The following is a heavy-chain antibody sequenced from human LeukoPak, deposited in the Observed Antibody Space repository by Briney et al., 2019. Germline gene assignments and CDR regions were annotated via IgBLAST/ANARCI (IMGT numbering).Heavy chain of an antibody. V-gene: IGHV3-7*01. D-gene: IGHD5-12*01. Sequence: GGSLRLSCAASGFTFSSYWMSWVRQAPGKGLGWVANVKLDGSEKSYVDSVKGRFTISRDNAKNSLYLQMNSLRAEDTAVYYCARDLVVATFDYWGQGTLVTVSS. CDR2: VKLDGSEK. J-gene: IGHJ4*02. CDR3: ARDLVVATFDY. CDR1: GFTFSSYW.